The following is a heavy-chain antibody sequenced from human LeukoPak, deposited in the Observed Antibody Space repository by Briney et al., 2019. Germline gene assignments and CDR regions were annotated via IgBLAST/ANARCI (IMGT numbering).Heavy chain of an antibody. V-gene: IGHV1-69*06. CDR3: ARVPYYDILTGYYIPAYYYYMDV. Sequence: ASVKVSCKASGGTFSSYAISWVRQAPGQGLEWMGGIIPIFGTANYAQKFQGRVTITADKSTSTAYMELSSLRSEDTAVYYCARVPYYDILTGYYIPAYYYYMDVWGKGTTVTVSS. J-gene: IGHJ6*03. CDR1: GGTFSSYA. D-gene: IGHD3-9*01. CDR2: IIPIFGTA.